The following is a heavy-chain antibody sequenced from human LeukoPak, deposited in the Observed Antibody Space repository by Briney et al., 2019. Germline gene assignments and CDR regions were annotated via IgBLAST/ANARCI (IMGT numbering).Heavy chain of an antibody. V-gene: IGHV3-66*01. CDR2: IYSGGST. CDR3: ARIAAAGGFDYYYCYMDV. Sequence: PGGSLRLSCAASEFSVGSNYMTWVRQAPGKGLEWVSLIYSGGSTYYADSVKGRFTISRDNSKNTLYLQMNSLRAEDTAVYYCARIAAAGGFDYYYCYMDVWGKGTTVTISS. D-gene: IGHD6-13*01. J-gene: IGHJ6*03. CDR1: EFSVGSNY.